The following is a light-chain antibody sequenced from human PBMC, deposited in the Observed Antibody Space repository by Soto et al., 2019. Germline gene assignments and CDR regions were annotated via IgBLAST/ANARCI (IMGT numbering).Light chain of an antibody. J-gene: IGLJ1*01. V-gene: IGLV1-44*01. CDR1: SSNIGRNS. CDR2: GNN. CDR3: AAWDDSLNEYV. Sequence: QSVLTQAPSVPGTPGQRVTITCSGSSSNIGRNSVNWYQHLPGTAPKLLTHGNNHRPSGVPDRFSGSKSGTSASLAISGLQPEHEADYCCAAWDDSLNEYVFGDGTKVTVL.